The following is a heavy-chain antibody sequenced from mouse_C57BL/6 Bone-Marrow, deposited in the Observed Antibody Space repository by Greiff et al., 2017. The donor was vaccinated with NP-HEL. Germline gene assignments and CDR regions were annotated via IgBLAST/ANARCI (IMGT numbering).Heavy chain of an antibody. CDR1: GFTFSDYY. D-gene: IGHD1-1*01. V-gene: IGHV5-12*01. Sequence: EVKLMESGGGLVQPGGSLKLSCAASGFTFSDYYMYWVRQTPEKRLEWVAYISNGGGSTYYPDTVKGRFTISRDNAKNTLYLQMSRLKSEDTAMYYCARHYYYGSSPYYAMDYWGQGTSVTVAS. CDR3: ARHYYYGSSPYYAMDY. CDR2: ISNGGGST. J-gene: IGHJ4*01.